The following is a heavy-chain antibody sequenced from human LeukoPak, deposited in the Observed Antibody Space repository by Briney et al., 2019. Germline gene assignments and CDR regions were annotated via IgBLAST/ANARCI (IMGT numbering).Heavy chain of an antibody. J-gene: IGHJ4*02. CDR3: ARAAPRWLQNLPMGGPFDY. CDR1: GGTFSSYA. D-gene: IGHD5-24*01. CDR2: IIPILGIA. Sequence: ASVKVSCKASGGTFSSYAISWVRQAPGQGLEWMGRIIPILGIANYAQKFQGRVTITADKSTSTAYMELSSLRSEDTAVYYCARAAPRWLQNLPMGGPFDYWGQGTLVTVSS. V-gene: IGHV1-69*04.